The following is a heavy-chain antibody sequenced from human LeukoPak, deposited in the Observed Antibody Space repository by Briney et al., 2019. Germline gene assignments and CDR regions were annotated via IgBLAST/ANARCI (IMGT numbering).Heavy chain of an antibody. CDR2: IYDSGNT. CDR3: ARDHYGYYDAFDI. D-gene: IGHD1-26*01. Sequence: SETLSLTCTVSGGSVSRGIYYWSWIRQPPGKGLEWIGYIYDSGNTNYNPSLKSRVTISVDTSKNQFSLNLRSVTAADTAVYYCARDHYGYYDAFDIWGQGTMFTVSS. V-gene: IGHV4-61*01. J-gene: IGHJ3*02. CDR1: GGSVSRGIYY.